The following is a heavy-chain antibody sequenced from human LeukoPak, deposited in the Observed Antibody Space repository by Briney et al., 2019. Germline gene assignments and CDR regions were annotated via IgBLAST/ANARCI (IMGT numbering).Heavy chain of an antibody. CDR3: AKDPRYYYDFPI. CDR1: GFTFSSYA. CDR2: ISYDGSNK. J-gene: IGHJ3*02. V-gene: IGHV3-30-3*01. D-gene: IGHD3-22*01. Sequence: PGGSLRLSCAASGFTFSSYAMHWVRQAPGKGLEWVAVISYDGSNKYYADSVKGRFTISRDNSKNTLYLQMNSLRAEDTAVYYCAKDPRYYYDFPIWGQGTMVTVSS.